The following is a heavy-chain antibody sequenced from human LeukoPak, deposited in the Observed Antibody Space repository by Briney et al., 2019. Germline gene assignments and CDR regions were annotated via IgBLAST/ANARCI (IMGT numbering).Heavy chain of an antibody. Sequence: SSETLSLTCTVSGGSISSSSYYWGWIRQPPGKGLEWIGSIYYSGSTYYNPSLKSRVTISVDTSKNQFSLQLSSVTAADTAVYYCARSWQRSGYLNWFDPWGQGTLVTVSS. CDR1: GGSISSSSYY. D-gene: IGHD3-22*01. CDR2: IYYSGST. J-gene: IGHJ5*02. CDR3: ARSWQRSGYLNWFDP. V-gene: IGHV4-39*01.